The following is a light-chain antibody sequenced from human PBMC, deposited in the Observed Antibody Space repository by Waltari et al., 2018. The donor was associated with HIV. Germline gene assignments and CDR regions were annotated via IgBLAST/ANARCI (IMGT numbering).Light chain of an antibody. CDR3: AAWDDSLSGWV. V-gene: IGLV1-47*01. J-gene: IGLJ3*02. CDR2: RNK. Sequence: QSVLTQPPSASGTPGQRVTISCSGSSSNIGSNYIYWYQQLPGTAPKLLIYRNKQRPSGGPDRFSGYKSGTSASRAISGLRSEDEADYSCAAWDDSLSGWVFGGGTKLTVL. CDR1: SSNIGSNY.